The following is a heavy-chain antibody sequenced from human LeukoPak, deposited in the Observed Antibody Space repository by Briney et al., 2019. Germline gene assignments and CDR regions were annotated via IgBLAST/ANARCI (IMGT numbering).Heavy chain of an antibody. Sequence: SETLSLTCTVSGGSISSYYWSWIRQPPGKGLEWIGYIYYSGSTNYNPSLKSRVTISVDTSKNQFSLKLSSVTAADTAIYYCARERSSGLALWGQGALVTVSS. CDR3: ARERSSGLAL. J-gene: IGHJ5*02. D-gene: IGHD6-19*01. CDR1: GGSISSYY. CDR2: IYYSGST. V-gene: IGHV4-59*01.